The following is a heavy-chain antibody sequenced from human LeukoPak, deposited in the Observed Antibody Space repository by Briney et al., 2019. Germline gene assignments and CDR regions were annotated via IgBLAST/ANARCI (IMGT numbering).Heavy chain of an antibody. CDR2: TYHDGST. CDR1: GGSLSGYY. Sequence: SETLSLTCAVYGGSLSGYYWNWIRQSPGKGLEWIGETYHDGSTNYNPSLKSRVTIFVDTSNNQFSLKLTSVTAADTAVYYCARGVSMGLNTYGFCNYWGQGTPVTVSS. D-gene: IGHD3-3*01. V-gene: IGHV4-34*01. J-gene: IGHJ4*02. CDR3: ARGVSMGLNTYGFCNY.